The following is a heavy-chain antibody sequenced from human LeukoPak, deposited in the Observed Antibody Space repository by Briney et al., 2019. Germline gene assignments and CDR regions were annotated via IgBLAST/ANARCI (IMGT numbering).Heavy chain of an antibody. CDR1: RFTFSTYG. V-gene: IGHV3-23*01. J-gene: IGHJ4*02. CDR2: ISGSGGST. CDR3: AKSSYYDSSGYYREYYFDF. Sequence: PGGSLRLSCAASRFTFSTYGMSWVRQAPGKGLEWASSISGSGGSTNYADSVKGRFTISRDKSKNTLYLQMNSLRDEDTAVYYCAKSSYYDSSGYYREYYFDFWGQGTLVTVSS. D-gene: IGHD3-22*01.